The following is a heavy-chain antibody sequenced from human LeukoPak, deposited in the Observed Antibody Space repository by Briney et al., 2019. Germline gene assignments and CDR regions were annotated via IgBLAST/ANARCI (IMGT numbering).Heavy chain of an antibody. CDR1: GFTFSSYA. V-gene: IGHV3-23*01. CDR3: ARDRRDYDSSGYYKNNYWYFDL. J-gene: IGHJ2*01. CDR2: ISGSGGST. Sequence: GGSLRLSRAASGFTFSSYAMSWVRQAPGKGLEWVSAISGSGGSTYYADSVKGRFTISRDNSKNTLYLQMNSLRAQDTAVYYCARDRRDYDSSGYYKNNYWYFDLWGRGTLVTVSS. D-gene: IGHD3-22*01.